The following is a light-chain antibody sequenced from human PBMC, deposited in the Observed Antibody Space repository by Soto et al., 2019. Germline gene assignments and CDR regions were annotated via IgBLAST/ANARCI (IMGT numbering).Light chain of an antibody. CDR1: QSVSSN. J-gene: IGKJ1*01. CDR3: QQYKDWPLT. V-gene: IGKV3-15*01. CDR2: GAF. Sequence: EIVMTQSPVTLSVSPGERVTLSCRASQSVSSNLAWYQQKPGQAPSLLIYGAFTRATGIPARFSGTGSGTEFTLTISSLQSEDFALYYCQQYKDWPLTFGQGTKVDI.